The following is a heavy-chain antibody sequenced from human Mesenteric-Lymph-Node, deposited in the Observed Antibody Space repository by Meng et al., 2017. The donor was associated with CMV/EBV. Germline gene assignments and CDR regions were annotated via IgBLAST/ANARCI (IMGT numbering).Heavy chain of an antibody. V-gene: IGHV3-7*01. CDR2: IKEDGSEM. D-gene: IGHD6-13*01. CDR1: GFTFSNYY. J-gene: IGHJ5*02. Sequence: GESLKISCAASGFTFSNYYMTWARQAPGKGLEWVANIKEDGSEMSYVDSVKGRFTISRDNAQNSLYLHMNSLRVEDTAVYYCARDGRHSSSFYYWFDPWGQGTLVTVSS. CDR3: ARDGRHSSSFYYWFDP.